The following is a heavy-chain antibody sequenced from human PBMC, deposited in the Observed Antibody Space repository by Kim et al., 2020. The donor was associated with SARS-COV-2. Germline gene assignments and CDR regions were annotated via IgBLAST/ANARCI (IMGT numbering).Heavy chain of an antibody. Sequence: SGPTLVNPTQTLTLTCTFSGFSLSTSGMCVSWIRQPPGKALEWLARIDWDDDKYYSTSLKTRLTISKDTSKNQVVLTMTNMDPVDTATYYCARIRFSWSVRGNRDTAMVLNGPDWGQGTLVTVSS. D-gene: IGHD5-18*01. CDR1: GFSLSTSGMC. CDR2: IDWDDDK. V-gene: IGHV2-70*11. J-gene: IGHJ4*02. CDR3: ARIRFSWSVRGNRDTAMVLNGPD.